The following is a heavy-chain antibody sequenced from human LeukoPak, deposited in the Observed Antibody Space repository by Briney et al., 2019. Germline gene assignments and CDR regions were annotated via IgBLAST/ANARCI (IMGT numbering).Heavy chain of an antibody. J-gene: IGHJ6*02. V-gene: IGHV3-7*04. CDR2: IKQDGSEK. Sequence: GGSLRLSCEASGFTFGRSWMTWVRQAPGKGLEWVANIKQDGSEKYYVDSVKGRFTISRDNANNSLYLQMSSRRAEDTAVYYCAKGMDVWGQGTTVTVSS. CDR1: GFTFGRSW. CDR3: AKGMDV.